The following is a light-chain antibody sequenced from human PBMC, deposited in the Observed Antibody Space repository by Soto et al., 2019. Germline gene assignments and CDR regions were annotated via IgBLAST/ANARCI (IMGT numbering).Light chain of an antibody. CDR3: QQRSNWPLT. J-gene: IGKJ4*01. V-gene: IGKV1-39*01. CDR1: QSISNF. CDR2: GAF. Sequence: DIQMTQSPSSLSASVGGRVTITCRTSQSISNFLNWYQQQPGKAPKLLIYGAFSLQSGVPSRFSGSGSGTDFTLTISSLQPEDFAVYYCQQRSNWPLTFGGGTKVDIK.